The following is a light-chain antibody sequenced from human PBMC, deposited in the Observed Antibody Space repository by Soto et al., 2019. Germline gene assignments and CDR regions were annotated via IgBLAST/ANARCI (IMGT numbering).Light chain of an antibody. CDR3: CSYAGSYTFVV. CDR1: SSDVGGYNY. CDR2: DVS. V-gene: IGLV2-11*01. Sequence: QSALTQPRSVSGSPGQSVTISCTGTSSDVGGYNYVSWYQQHPGKAPKLMIYDVSKRPSGVPDRFSGSNSGNTASLTISGLQAEDEADYYFCSYAGSYTFVVFGGGTKVTVL. J-gene: IGLJ2*01.